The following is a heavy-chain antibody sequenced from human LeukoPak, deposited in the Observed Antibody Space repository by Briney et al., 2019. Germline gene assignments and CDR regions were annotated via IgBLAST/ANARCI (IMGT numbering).Heavy chain of an antibody. Sequence: PGGSLRLSCAASGFTFSSYSMNWVRQAPGKGLEWVSSISSSSSYIYYADSVKGRFTISRDNAKNSLYLQMNSLRAEDTAVYYCARVPQSPYDYGDYLFDYWGQGTLVTVSS. D-gene: IGHD4-17*01. CDR3: ARVPQSPYDYGDYLFDY. V-gene: IGHV3-21*01. J-gene: IGHJ4*02. CDR2: ISSSSSYI. CDR1: GFTFSSYS.